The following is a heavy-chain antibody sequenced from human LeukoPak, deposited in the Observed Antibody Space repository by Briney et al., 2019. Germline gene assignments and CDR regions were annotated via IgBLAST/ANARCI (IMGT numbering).Heavy chain of an antibody. V-gene: IGHV1-2*02. Sequence: ASVKVSCKASGYTFSVYYIHWVRQAPGQGLEWLGWINPNSGGTNYAQKFQGRVTMTRDTSISTAYMELSRLRSDDTAVYYCASDRLWFGELLSVLGYYGMDVWGQGTTVTVSS. CDR1: GYTFSVYY. J-gene: IGHJ6*02. CDR2: INPNSGGT. CDR3: ASDRLWFGELLSVLGYYGMDV. D-gene: IGHD3-10*01.